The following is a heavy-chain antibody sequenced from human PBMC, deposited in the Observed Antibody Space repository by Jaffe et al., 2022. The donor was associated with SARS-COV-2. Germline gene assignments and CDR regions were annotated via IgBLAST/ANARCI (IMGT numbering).Heavy chain of an antibody. CDR1: GFSLSTSGMC. Sequence: QVTLRESGPALVKPTQTLTLTCTFSGFSLSTSGMCVSWIRQPPGKALEWLALIDWDDDKYYSTSLKTRLTISKDTSKNQVVLTMTNMDPVDTATYYCARMGTAAADTGFDYWGQGTLVTVSS. CDR3: ARMGTAAADTGFDY. V-gene: IGHV2-70*01. CDR2: IDWDDDK. D-gene: IGHD6-13*01. J-gene: IGHJ4*02.